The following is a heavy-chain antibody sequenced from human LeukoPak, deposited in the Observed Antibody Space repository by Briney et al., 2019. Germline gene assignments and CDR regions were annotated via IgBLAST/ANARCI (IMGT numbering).Heavy chain of an antibody. CDR2: IYYSGST. D-gene: IGHD5-18*01. V-gene: IGHV4-39*01. Sequence: SETLSLTCTVSGGSISSSSYYWGWIRQSPGKGLEWIGSIYYSGSTYYNPSLKSRVTISVDTSKNQFSLKLSSVTAADTAVYYSYGDTAMANLNWGQGTLVTVSS. J-gene: IGHJ4*02. CDR3: YGDTAMANLN. CDR1: GGSISSSSYY.